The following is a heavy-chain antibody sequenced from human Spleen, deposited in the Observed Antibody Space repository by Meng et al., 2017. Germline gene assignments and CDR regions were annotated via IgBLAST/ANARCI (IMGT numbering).Heavy chain of an antibody. CDR1: GYTFTTYY. V-gene: IGHV1-2*06. D-gene: IGHD3-10*01. J-gene: IGHJ4*02. Sequence: QVQLVQSGVEVKEPGASVKVSCKASGYTFTTYYIHWVRQAPGQGLEWMGRINPNSGGTNYAQNFKGRVTVTSDTSINTHYMEMSSLTSDDTAVYYCARDLNGDRGIYFDYWGQGTLVTVSS. CDR2: INPNSGGT. CDR3: ARDLNGDRGIYFDY.